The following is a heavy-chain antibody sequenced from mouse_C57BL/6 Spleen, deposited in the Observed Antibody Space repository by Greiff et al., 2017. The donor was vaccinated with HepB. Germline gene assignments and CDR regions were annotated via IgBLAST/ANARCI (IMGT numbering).Heavy chain of an antibody. V-gene: IGHV5-16*01. CDR2: INYDGSST. CDR1: GFTFSDYY. CDR3: ARYDYDEGAMDY. Sequence: EVQRVESEGGLVQPGRSMKLSCTASGFTFSDYYMAWVRQVPEKGLEWVANINYDGSSTYYLDSLKSRFIISRDNAKNILYLQMSSLKSEDTATYYCARYDYDEGAMDYWGQGTSVTVSS. D-gene: IGHD2-4*01. J-gene: IGHJ4*01.